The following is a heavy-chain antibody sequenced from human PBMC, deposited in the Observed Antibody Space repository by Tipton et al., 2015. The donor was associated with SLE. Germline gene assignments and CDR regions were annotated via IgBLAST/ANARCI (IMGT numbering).Heavy chain of an antibody. CDR2: INDSGST. Sequence: TLSLTCTVSGNSISSAVYSWSWIRQNPGKGLEWIGEINDSGSTNYNPSLKSRVNISIDTSKNQFSLKVSSVTAADTAVYYCARKWDYWGQGTLVTVSS. D-gene: IGHD1-26*01. J-gene: IGHJ4*02. CDR1: GNSISSAVYS. V-gene: IGHV4-31*03. CDR3: ARKWDY.